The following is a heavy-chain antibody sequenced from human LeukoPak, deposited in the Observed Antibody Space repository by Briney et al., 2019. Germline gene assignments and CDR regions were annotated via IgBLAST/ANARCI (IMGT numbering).Heavy chain of an antibody. J-gene: IGHJ4*02. Sequence: GGSLRLPCAASGFTFSNYAVHWVRQAPGKGLEWVALISYDGSNKDYADSVKGRFTISRDNSKNTLYLQMNSLRAEDTAVYYCAKDLSRGGPVVLMVYAGFDYWGQGTLVTVSS. D-gene: IGHD2-8*01. CDR2: ISYDGSNK. CDR1: GFTFSNYA. V-gene: IGHV3-30*04. CDR3: AKDLSRGGPVVLMVYAGFDY.